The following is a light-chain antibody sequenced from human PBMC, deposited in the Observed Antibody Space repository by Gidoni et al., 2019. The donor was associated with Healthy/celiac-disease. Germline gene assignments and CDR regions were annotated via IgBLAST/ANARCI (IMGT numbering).Light chain of an antibody. V-gene: IGLV1-40*01. CDR2: GNS. CDR3: QSYDSSLSGHVV. J-gene: IGLJ2*01. Sequence: QSVLTQPPSVSGAPGQRVTISCTGRSSNIGSGYDVHWYHQLPGTAPNLLIYGNSNRPSGVPDRFSGSKSGTSASLAITGLQAEDEADYYCQSYDSSLSGHVVFGGGTKRTVL. CDR1: SSNIGSGYD.